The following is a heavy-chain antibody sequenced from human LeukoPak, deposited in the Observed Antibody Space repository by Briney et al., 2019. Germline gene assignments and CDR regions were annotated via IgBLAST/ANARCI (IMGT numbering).Heavy chain of an antibody. Sequence: PSETLSLTCTVSGGSISSSSYYWGWLRQPPGKGLEWIGSIYYSGSTYYNPSLKSRVTISVDTSKNQFSLKLSSVTAADTAVYYCASATVTTHYFDYWGQGTLVTVSS. D-gene: IGHD4-17*01. J-gene: IGHJ4*02. V-gene: IGHV4-39*07. CDR3: ASATVTTHYFDY. CDR1: GGSISSSSYY. CDR2: IYYSGST.